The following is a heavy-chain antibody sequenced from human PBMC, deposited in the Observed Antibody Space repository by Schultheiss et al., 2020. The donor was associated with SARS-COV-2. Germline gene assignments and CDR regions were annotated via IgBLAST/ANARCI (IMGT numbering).Heavy chain of an antibody. D-gene: IGHD2-2*01. CDR2: IYYSGST. J-gene: IGHJ5*02. Sequence: SETLSLTCTVSGGSISNGGYYWSWIRQHPGKGLEWIGYIYYSGSTYYNPSLKSRVTISVDTSKNQFSLKLSSVTAADTAVYYCARDSGWDCSSTSCSGFDPWGQGTLVTVSS. V-gene: IGHV4-31*03. CDR3: ARDSGWDCSSTSCSGFDP. CDR1: GGSISNGGYY.